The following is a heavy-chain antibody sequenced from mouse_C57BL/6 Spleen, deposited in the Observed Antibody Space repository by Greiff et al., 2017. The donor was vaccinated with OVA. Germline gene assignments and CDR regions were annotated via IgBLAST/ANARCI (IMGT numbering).Heavy chain of an antibody. Sequence: VQLQQSGPELVKPGASVKISCKASGYTFTDYYMNWVKQSHGKSLEWIGDINPNNGGTSYNQKFKGKATLTVDKASSTAYMELRSLTSEDSAVYYFARTDYDYPRFDYWGQGTTLTVAS. D-gene: IGHD2-4*01. CDR1: GYTFTDYY. J-gene: IGHJ2*01. V-gene: IGHV1-26*01. CDR3: ARTDYDYPRFDY. CDR2: INPNNGGT.